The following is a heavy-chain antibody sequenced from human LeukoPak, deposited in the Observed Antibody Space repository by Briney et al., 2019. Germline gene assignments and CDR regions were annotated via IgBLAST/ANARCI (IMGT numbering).Heavy chain of an antibody. V-gene: IGHV1-46*02. CDR1: GGTFNSYV. CDR2: INPSGGST. Sequence: ASVKVSCKASGGTFNSYVVSWVRQAPGQGLEWMGIINPSGGSTSYAQKFQGRVTMTRDMSTSTVYMELSSLRSEDTAVYYCARGGRGLGVYATPHFSQLFDIWGQGTMVTVSS. D-gene: IGHD2-8*01. J-gene: IGHJ3*02. CDR3: ARGGRGLGVYATPHFSQLFDI.